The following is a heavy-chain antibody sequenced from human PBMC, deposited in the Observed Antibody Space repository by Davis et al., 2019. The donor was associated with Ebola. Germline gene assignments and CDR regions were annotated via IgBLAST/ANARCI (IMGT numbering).Heavy chain of an antibody. CDR3: ARDLGGYSYGSDP. D-gene: IGHD5-18*01. Sequence: SVKVSCKASGYIFSNYDISWVRQAPGQGLEWMGRIIPILGIANYAQKFQGRVTITADKSPSTAYMELSSLRSEDTAVYYCARDLGGYSYGSDPWGQGTLVTVSS. V-gene: IGHV1-69*04. CDR1: GYIFSNYD. CDR2: IIPILGIA. J-gene: IGHJ5*02.